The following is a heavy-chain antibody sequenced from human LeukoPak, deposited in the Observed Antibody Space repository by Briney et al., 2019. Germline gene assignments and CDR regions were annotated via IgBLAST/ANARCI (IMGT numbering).Heavy chain of an antibody. J-gene: IGHJ3*02. D-gene: IGHD2/OR15-2a*01. CDR2: INHSGST. V-gene: IGHV4-34*01. CDR1: GGSFSGYY. CDR3: ARGGPESNI. Sequence: SETLSLTCAVYGGSFSGYYWSWIRQPPGKGLEWIGEINHSGSTNYNPSLKSRVTISVDTSKNQFSLKLSSVAAADTAVYYCARGGPESNIWGQGTMVTVSS.